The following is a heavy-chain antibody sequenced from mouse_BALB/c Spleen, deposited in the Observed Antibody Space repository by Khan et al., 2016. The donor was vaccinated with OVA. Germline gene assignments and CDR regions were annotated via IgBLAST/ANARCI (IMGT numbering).Heavy chain of an antibody. CDR2: ISYSGST. CDR3: ARQNYYDYAMDY. J-gene: IGHJ4*01. D-gene: IGHD1-1*01. V-gene: IGHV3-2*02. Sequence: EVQLQESGPGLVKPSQSLSLTCTVTGYSITSDYAWNWIRQFPGNKLEWMGYISYSGSTSYNPSLKSRISITRDTSKNQFFLQLTSVTTEDTATYYCARQNYYDYAMDYWGQGTSVTVSS. CDR1: GYSITSDYA.